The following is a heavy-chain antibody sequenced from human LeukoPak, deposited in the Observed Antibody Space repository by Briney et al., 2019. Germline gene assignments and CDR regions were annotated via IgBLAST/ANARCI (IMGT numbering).Heavy chain of an antibody. CDR1: GFAFSSYS. J-gene: IGHJ4*02. Sequence: PGGSLRLSCAASGFAFSSYSMNWVRQAPGKGLEWVSYITGSSTTIYYADSVKGRFTISRDNAKNSLYLQMNSLRAEDTALYYCARDVNGFSSTWYEYWGQGTLVTVSS. CDR2: ITGSSTTI. D-gene: IGHD6-13*01. V-gene: IGHV3-48*01. CDR3: ARDVNGFSSTWYEY.